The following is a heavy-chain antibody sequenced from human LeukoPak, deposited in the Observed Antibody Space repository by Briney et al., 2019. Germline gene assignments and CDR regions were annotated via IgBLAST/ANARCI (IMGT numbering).Heavy chain of an antibody. CDR1: GFTFSGYW. Sequence: GGSLRLSCAASGFTFSGYWMHWVRQAPGKGLVWVSRINSDGSSTSYADSVKGRFTISRDNAKNTLYLQMNSLRAEDTAIYYCAKIGNSWYNDYWGQGTLVTVSS. V-gene: IGHV3-74*01. CDR3: AKIGNSWYNDY. D-gene: IGHD6-13*01. CDR2: INSDGSST. J-gene: IGHJ4*02.